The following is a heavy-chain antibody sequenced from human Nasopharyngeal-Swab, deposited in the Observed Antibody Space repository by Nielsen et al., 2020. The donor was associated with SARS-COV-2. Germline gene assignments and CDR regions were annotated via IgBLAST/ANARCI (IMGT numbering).Heavy chain of an antibody. CDR2: MNPKSGVT. J-gene: IGHJ4*02. CDR3: ARDATGDEYFDY. V-gene: IGHV1-2*02. D-gene: IGHD7-27*01. Sequence: VRQAPGQGLEWMGWMNPKSGVTSYAQKFQGRVTMTWDTSTSTACMELSRLRSDDTAVYYCARDATGDEYFDYWGQGTLVTVSS.